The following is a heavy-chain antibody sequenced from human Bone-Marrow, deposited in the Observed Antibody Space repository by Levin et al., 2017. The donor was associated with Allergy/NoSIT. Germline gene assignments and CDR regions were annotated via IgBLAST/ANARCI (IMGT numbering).Heavy chain of an antibody. CDR1: GFSLGDYY. J-gene: IGHJ6*02. D-gene: IGHD3-10*01. CDR3: AREVGSGNYWQYYYYYYGMDV. Sequence: KAGGSLRLSCEASGFSLGDYYMTWVRQAPGKGLEYVSYISTNNRHIDYADSVKGRFTTSRDNAKNSVYLQMNSLRAEDTAVYYCAREVGSGNYWQYYYYYYGMDVWGQGTTVTVSS. CDR2: ISTNNRHI. V-gene: IGHV3-11*05.